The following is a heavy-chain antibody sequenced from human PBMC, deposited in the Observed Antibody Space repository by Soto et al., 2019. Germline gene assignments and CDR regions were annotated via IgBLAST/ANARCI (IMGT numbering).Heavy chain of an antibody. V-gene: IGHV3-21*05. CDR2: XXSXGSXX. CDR1: GFTFSSYG. CDR3: ARVRGYSGYGAIDY. J-gene: IGHJ4*02. Sequence: LRLSCAASGFTFSSYGMHWVRQAPGKGLEWVSDXXSXGSXXXXXDXXXGRFTISRDNAKNSLYLQMNSLRAEDTAVYYCARVRGYSGYGAIDYWGQGTLVTVSS. D-gene: IGHD5-12*01.